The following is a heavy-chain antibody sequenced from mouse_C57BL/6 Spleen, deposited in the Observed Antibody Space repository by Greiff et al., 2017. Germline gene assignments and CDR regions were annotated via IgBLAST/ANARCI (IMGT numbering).Heavy chain of an antibody. J-gene: IGHJ2*01. Sequence: EVQLQESGGGLVQPGGSLSLSCAASGFTFTDYYMSWVRQPPGKALEWLGFLRNKANGYTTEYSASVKGRFTISRDNSQSILYLQMKALRAEDSATYYCARSDYFDYWGQGTTLTVSS. CDR1: GFTFTDYY. CDR3: ARSDYFDY. CDR2: LRNKANGYTT. V-gene: IGHV7-3*01.